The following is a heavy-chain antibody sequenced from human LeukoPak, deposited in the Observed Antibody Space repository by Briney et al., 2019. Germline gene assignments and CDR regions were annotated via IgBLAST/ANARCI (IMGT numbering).Heavy chain of an antibody. CDR1: GFSSSNYA. V-gene: IGHV3-23*01. Sequence: GGSLRLSCAASGFSSSNYAMSWVRQAPGRGLEWVSTISAGGGSTYYADSVKGRFTISRDNSKNTLYLRMNSLRAEDTAVYYCALEVYTSGWHGFDYWGPGTLVTVSS. CDR2: ISAGGGST. J-gene: IGHJ4*02. D-gene: IGHD6-19*01. CDR3: ALEVYTSGWHGFDY.